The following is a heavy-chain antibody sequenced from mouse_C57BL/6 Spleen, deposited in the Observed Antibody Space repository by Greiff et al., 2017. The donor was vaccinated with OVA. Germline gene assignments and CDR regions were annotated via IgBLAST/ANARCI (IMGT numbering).Heavy chain of an antibody. CDR3: ARGDYDFYYAMDY. D-gene: IGHD2-4*01. CDR1: GYTFTSYW. J-gene: IGHJ4*01. V-gene: IGHV1-69*01. Sequence: VKLQQPGAELVMPGASVKLSCKASGYTFTSYWMHWVKQRPGQGLEWIGEIDPSDSYTNYNQKFKGKSTLTVDKSSSTAYMQLSSLTSEDSAVYYCARGDYDFYYAMDYWGQGTSVTVSS. CDR2: IDPSDSYT.